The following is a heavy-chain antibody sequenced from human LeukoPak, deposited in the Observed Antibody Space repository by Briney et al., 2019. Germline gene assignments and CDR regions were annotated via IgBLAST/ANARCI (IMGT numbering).Heavy chain of an antibody. D-gene: IGHD6-19*01. Sequence: SETLSLTCTVSGDSISSSSYYWGWLRQPPGKGLEWIGSIYYSGSTYYNPSLKSRVTISVDTSKNQFSLKLSSVTAADTAVYYCARQVAVAGINWFDPWGQGTLVTVSS. CDR2: IYYSGST. CDR1: GDSISSSSYY. CDR3: ARQVAVAGINWFDP. J-gene: IGHJ5*02. V-gene: IGHV4-39*01.